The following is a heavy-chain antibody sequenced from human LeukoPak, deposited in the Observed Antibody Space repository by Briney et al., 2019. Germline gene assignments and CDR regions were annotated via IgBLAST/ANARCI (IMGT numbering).Heavy chain of an antibody. Sequence: SETLSLTCAVHGGSCSGYHWNWIRQSPGKGLEWIGEINDRGHTNYNPSLESRVTISVDTSKKQFSLKLNSVTAADTAVYYCARDPTTVVTTPYYFDFWGQGTLVTVSS. V-gene: IGHV4-34*01. J-gene: IGHJ4*02. CDR3: ARDPTTVVTTPYYFDF. CDR2: INDRGHT. CDR1: GGSCSGYH. D-gene: IGHD4-23*01.